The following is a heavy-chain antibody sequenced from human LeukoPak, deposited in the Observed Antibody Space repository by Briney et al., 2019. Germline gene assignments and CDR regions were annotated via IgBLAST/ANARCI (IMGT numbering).Heavy chain of an antibody. D-gene: IGHD3-22*01. CDR1: GFTFSSYG. CDR2: ISYDGSNK. CDR3: ARDRGFDSSGYRSYYFDY. J-gene: IGHJ4*02. V-gene: IGHV3-30*03. Sequence: GGSLRLSCAASGFTFSSYGMHWVRQAPGKGLEWVAVISYDGSNKYYADSVKGRFTISRDNSKNTLYLQMNSLRAEDTAVYYCARDRGFDSSGYRSYYFDYWGQGTLVTVSS.